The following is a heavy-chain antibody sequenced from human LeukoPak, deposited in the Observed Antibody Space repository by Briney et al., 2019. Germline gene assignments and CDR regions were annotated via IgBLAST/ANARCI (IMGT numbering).Heavy chain of an antibody. CDR2: IYSGGST. D-gene: IGHD2-15*01. CDR3: AREGGGCTTVPFDP. J-gene: IGHJ5*02. V-gene: IGHV3-66*01. Sequence: SGGSLRLSCAASGFTVSSNYMSWVRQAPGKGLEWVSVIYSGGSTYYADSVKGRFTISRDNSKNTLYLQMNSLRAEDTAVYYCAREGGGCTTVPFDPWGQGTLVTVSS. CDR1: GFTVSSNY.